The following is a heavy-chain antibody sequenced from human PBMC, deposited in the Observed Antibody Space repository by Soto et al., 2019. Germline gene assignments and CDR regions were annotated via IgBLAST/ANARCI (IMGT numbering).Heavy chain of an antibody. V-gene: IGHV4-4*02. Sequence: SETLSLTCTVSGGSISSSNWWSWVRQPPGKGLEWIGEIYHSGSTNYNPSLESRVTISVDKSKNQFSLKLSSLTAADTAVYYCACDPYITMVRGAKGAFDIWGQGTMVTVSS. CDR1: GGSISSSNW. J-gene: IGHJ3*02. D-gene: IGHD3-10*01. CDR2: IYHSGST. CDR3: ACDPYITMVRGAKGAFDI.